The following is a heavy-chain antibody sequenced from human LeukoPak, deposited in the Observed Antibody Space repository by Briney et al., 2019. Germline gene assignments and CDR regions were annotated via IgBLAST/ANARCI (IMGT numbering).Heavy chain of an antibody. CDR3: ARDGGRSEVAAARWFDP. J-gene: IGHJ5*02. V-gene: IGHV1-18*01. D-gene: IGHD3-16*01. Sequence: ASVKVSCKASGYTFTSYGISWVRQAPGQGLEWMGRISAYNGNTNYAQKLQGRVTMTTDTSTSTAYMELRSLRSDDTAVYYCARDGGRSEVAAARWFDPWGQGTLVTVSS. CDR2: ISAYNGNT. CDR1: GYTFTSYG.